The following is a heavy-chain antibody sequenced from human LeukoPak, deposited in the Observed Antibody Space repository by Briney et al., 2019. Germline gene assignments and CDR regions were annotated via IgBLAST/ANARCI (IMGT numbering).Heavy chain of an antibody. CDR3: ARADGYNYMDAFDI. CDR2: ISGSGGST. D-gene: IGHD5-12*01. CDR1: GFTFSSYA. J-gene: IGHJ3*02. Sequence: GGSLRLSCAASGFTFSSYAMSWVRQAPGKGLEWVSAISGSGGSTYYADSVKGRFTISRDSAKNSLYLQMNSLRAEDTALYHCARADGYNYMDAFDIWGQGTMVTVSS. V-gene: IGHV3-23*01.